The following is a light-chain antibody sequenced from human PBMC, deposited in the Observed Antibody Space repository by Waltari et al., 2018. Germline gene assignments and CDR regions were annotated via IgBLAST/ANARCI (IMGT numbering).Light chain of an antibody. CDR3: NSYAGSSSWV. J-gene: IGLJ3*02. CDR2: DVS. CDR1: SRDVGFYNY. V-gene: IGLV2-14*01. Sequence: QSALTQPASVSGSPGQSTTISCTGTSRDVGFYNYVSWYHQHPGKAPKLMIYDVSERPSGVSNRFSGSKSCNTASLTISGLQAEDEADYYCNSYAGSSSWVFGGGTKLTVL.